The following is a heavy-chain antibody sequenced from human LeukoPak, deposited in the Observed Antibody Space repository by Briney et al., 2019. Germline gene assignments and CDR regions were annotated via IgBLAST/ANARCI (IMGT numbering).Heavy chain of an antibody. V-gene: IGHV1-69*06. J-gene: IGHJ5*02. CDR1: GRTVSSYA. CDR2: IIPFVGTA. CDR3: ARVVIAAAGTGWFDP. Sequence: ASVKVSCKASGRTVSSYAISWGRQAPGQGLEGRGGIIPFVGTANDAQKFQGRVTITAGKSTSTAYMELSSLRSEDTAVYYCARVVIAAAGTGWFDPWGQGTLVTVSS. D-gene: IGHD6-13*01.